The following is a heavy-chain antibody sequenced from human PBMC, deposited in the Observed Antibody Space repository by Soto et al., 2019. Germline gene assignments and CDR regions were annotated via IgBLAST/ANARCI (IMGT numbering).Heavy chain of an antibody. V-gene: IGHV3-23*01. J-gene: IGHJ5*02. CDR2: ISGGGGST. Sequence: GGSLRLSCAATGFDFLSDAMCWVRQAPGKGLEWVSAISGGGGSTHYADYVKRRFTISRNXXKNKMYLKMNSMSAEDKAVYDCAKDPGQPVLGWTLWFDP. D-gene: IGHD3-3*01. CDR3: AKDPGQPVLGWTLWFDP. CDR1: GFDFLSDA.